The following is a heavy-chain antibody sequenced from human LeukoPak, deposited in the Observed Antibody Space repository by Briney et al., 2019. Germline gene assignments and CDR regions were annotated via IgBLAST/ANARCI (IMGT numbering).Heavy chain of an antibody. J-gene: IGHJ4*02. CDR2: MNPNSGNT. D-gene: IGHD3-10*01. V-gene: IGHV1-8*01. CDR3: ARGARAHYGSGSYYLGY. CDR1: GYTFTSYD. Sequence: ASVKVSCKASGYTFTSYDINWVRQATGQGLEWMGWMNPNSGNTGYAQKFQGRVTMTRNTSISTAYMELSRLRSDDTAVYYCARGARAHYGSGSYYLGYWGQGTLVSVSS.